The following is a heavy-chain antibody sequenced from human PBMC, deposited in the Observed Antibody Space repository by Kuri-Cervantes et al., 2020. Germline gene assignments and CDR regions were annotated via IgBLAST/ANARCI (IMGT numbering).Heavy chain of an antibody. CDR3: ARGSSSWFYFDY. J-gene: IGHJ4*02. Sequence: GESLKISCAASGFTFSSYAMSWVRQAPGKGLEWVSSISSSSSYIYYADSVKGRFTISRDNAKNSLYLQMNSLRAEDTAVYYCARGSSSWFYFDYWGQGTLVTVSS. D-gene: IGHD6-13*01. V-gene: IGHV3-21*01. CDR2: ISSSSSYI. CDR1: GFTFSSYA.